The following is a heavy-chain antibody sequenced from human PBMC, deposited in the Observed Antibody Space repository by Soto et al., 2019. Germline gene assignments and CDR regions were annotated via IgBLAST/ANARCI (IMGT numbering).Heavy chain of an antibody. J-gene: IGHJ6*03. CDR3: ARHALTILGGVISSDYYYMGV. D-gene: IGHD3-3*01. CDR2: LYPGDSDT. V-gene: IGHV5-51*01. Sequence: GESLKISCKGSGYSFTSYWIGWVRQMPGKGLEWMGLLYPGDSDTRYSPSFQGQVTITADKSISTAYLQWSSLKASDTAMYYCARHALTILGGVISSDYYYMGVWGKGTTVTVSS. CDR1: GYSFTSYW.